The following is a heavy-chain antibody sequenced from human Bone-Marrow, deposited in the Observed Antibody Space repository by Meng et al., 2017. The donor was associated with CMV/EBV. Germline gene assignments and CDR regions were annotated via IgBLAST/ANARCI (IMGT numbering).Heavy chain of an antibody. CDR1: GGSISSGDYS. CDR2: IYYSGST. CDR3: ARVLSGYFNY. J-gene: IGHJ4*02. V-gene: IGHV4-30-4*08. D-gene: IGHD2-15*01. Sequence: HLQESGPGLWIPFHTISLTCTVSGGSISSGDYSWSWIRQPPGKGLEWIGYIYYSGSTYYNPSLKSRVTISVDTSKNQFSLKLSSVTAADTAVYYCARVLSGYFNYWGQGTLVTVSS.